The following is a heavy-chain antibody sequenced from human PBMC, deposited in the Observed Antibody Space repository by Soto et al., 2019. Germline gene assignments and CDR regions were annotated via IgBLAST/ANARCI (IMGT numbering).Heavy chain of an antibody. J-gene: IGHJ4*02. CDR1: GGSISSGDYY. V-gene: IGHV4-30-4*01. Sequence: QVQLQESGPGLVKPSQTLSLTCTVSGGSISSGDYYWSWIRQPPGKGLEWIGYIYCSGSTYSNPSLKSRVTISVDTSKNQFSLKLSSVTAADTAVYYCARVPHYGAAFDYWGQGTLVTVSS. D-gene: IGHD4-17*01. CDR3: ARVPHYGAAFDY. CDR2: IYCSGST.